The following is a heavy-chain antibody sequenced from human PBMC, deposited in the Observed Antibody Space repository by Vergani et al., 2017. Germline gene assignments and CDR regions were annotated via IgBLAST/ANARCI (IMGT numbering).Heavy chain of an antibody. D-gene: IGHD3-10*01. CDR1: GGSISSYH. CDR3: GRVADFYGLGSRLLDL. V-gene: IGHV4-59*01. CDR2: IYYSGST. J-gene: IGHJ5*02. Sequence: QVQLQESGPGLVKPSETLSLICTVSGGSISSYHWSWIRQPPGKGLEWIGYIYYSGSTNYNPSLKSRVTISGDTSKNQFSLKLNSVTAADTAVYYCGRVADFYGLGSRLLDLWGQGILVTVSS.